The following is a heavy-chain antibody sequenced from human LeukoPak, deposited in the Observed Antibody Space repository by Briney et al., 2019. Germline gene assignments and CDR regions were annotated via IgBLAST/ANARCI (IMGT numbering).Heavy chain of an antibody. D-gene: IGHD5-18*01. J-gene: IGHJ1*01. V-gene: IGHV1-69*13. CDR3: ASVGGYSYGHEDIQH. Sequence: GASVKVSCKASGGTFSSYAISWVRQAPGHGLEWMGGVIPIFGTANYAQKFQGRVTITADESTSTAYKELSSLRSEDTAVYYCASVGGYSYGHEDIQHWGQGTLVTVSS. CDR1: GGTFSSYA. CDR2: VIPIFGTA.